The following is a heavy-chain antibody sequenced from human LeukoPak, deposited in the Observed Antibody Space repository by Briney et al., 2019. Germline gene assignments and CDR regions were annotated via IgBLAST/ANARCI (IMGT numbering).Heavy chain of an antibody. V-gene: IGHV4-59*01. D-gene: IGHD4-11*01. CDR1: GFTFSSYA. CDR3: ARVASYSNFYFDY. Sequence: PGGSLRLSCAASGFTFSSYAMSWVRQAPGKGLEWIGYFYYSGSTNYNPSLKSRVTISVDTSKNQLSLKLSSVTAADTAVYYCARVASYSNFYFDYWGQGTLVTVSS. J-gene: IGHJ4*02. CDR2: FYYSGST.